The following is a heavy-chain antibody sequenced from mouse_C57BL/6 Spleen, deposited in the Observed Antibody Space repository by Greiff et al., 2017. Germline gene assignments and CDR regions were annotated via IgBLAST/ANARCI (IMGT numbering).Heavy chain of an antibody. V-gene: IGHV1-4*01. CDR2: INPSSGYT. CDR3: ARDYSSSYYYAMDY. Sequence: VQLQQSGAELARPGASVKMSCKASGYTFTSYTMHWVKQRPGQGLEWIGYINPSSGYTKYNQKFKDKATLTADKSSSTAYMQLSSLTSEDSAVYYCARDYSSSYYYAMDYWGQGTSVTVSS. CDR1: GYTFTSYT. D-gene: IGHD1-1*01. J-gene: IGHJ4*01.